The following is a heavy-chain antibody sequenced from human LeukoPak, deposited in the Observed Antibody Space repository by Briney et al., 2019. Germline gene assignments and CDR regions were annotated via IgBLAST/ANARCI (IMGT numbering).Heavy chain of an antibody. CDR3: ARVSGRLERQSDIDY. Sequence: GGSLRLSCAASGFTFASYSMNWVRQAPGKGLEWVSSISGDSIYIYNAGAVKGRFTISSDNAQASLYLQMISQRADDTAVYYRARVSGRLERQSDIDYWGQRTLGIVSS. CDR2: ISGDSIYI. J-gene: IGHJ4*02. V-gene: IGHV3-21*01. D-gene: IGHD1-1*01. CDR1: GFTFASYS.